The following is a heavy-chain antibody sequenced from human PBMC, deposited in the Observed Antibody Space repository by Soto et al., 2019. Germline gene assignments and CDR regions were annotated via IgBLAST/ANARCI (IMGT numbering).Heavy chain of an antibody. Sequence: QVQLVQSGAEVKKPGSSVKVSCKASGGTFSSYAISWVRQAPGQGLEWMGGIIPIFGTANYAQKFQGRVTITADESTSTAYMELSSLRSEDTAVYYCSRDPPAESKGEIWFDPWGQGTLVTVSS. D-gene: IGHD3-10*01. J-gene: IGHJ5*02. V-gene: IGHV1-69*01. CDR3: SRDPPAESKGEIWFDP. CDR2: IIPIFGTA. CDR1: GGTFSSYA.